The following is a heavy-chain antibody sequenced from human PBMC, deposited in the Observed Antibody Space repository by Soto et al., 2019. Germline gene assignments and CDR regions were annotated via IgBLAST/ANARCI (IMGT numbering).Heavy chain of an antibody. Sequence: QVQLVQSGAEVKKPGASVKVSCKASGYTFSSYDVNWVRRATGQGLEWMAWMNPNSGNTGYAQQCQGTATRTRNTSTSTAYIELSSLRSEDTAVSYCARETSAYLDYWGQGTLVTVSS. CDR2: MNPNSGNT. CDR3: ARETSAYLDY. J-gene: IGHJ4*02. CDR1: GYTFSSYD. V-gene: IGHV1-8*01.